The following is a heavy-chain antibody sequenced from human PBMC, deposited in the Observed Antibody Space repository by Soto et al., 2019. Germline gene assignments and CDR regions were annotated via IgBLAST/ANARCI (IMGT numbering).Heavy chain of an antibody. CDR3: AASNSGGMDV. J-gene: IGHJ6*02. CDR1: GFTFSSYR. V-gene: IGHV3-21*01. Sequence: GGSLRLSCAASGFTFSSYRMNWVRQAPGKGLEWVSSISSSSSYIYYADSVKGRFTISRDNAKNSLYLQMNSLRAEDTAVYYCAASNSGGMDVWGRGCTVAVSS. D-gene: IGHD3-10*01. CDR2: ISSSSSYI.